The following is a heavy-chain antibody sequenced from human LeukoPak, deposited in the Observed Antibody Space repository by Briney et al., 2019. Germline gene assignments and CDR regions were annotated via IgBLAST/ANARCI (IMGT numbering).Heavy chain of an antibody. J-gene: IGHJ5*01. V-gene: IGHV4-34*01. D-gene: IGHD3-10*01. CDR2: IDHSGRT. CDR1: GGSFSRPF. Sequence: SETLSLTCAVSGGSFSRPFWSWIRQTPGKGLEWIGEIDHSGRTDYNPSLEGRVTMSVDTSKNRFSLRLTSVTAADTAVYFCARAERRINLARGVFGSHFDSWGQGTLVSVSS. CDR3: ARAERRINLARGVFGSHFDS.